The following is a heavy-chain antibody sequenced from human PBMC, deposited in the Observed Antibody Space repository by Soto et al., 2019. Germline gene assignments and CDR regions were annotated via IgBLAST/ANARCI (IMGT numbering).Heavy chain of an antibody. CDR3: AKCLLAAASQLHYYGMDV. CDR1: GFTFSSYA. J-gene: IGHJ6*02. D-gene: IGHD6-13*01. Sequence: PGGSLRLSCAASGFTFSSYAMSWVRQAPGKGLEWVSAISGSGGSTYYADSVKGRFTISRDNSKNTLYLQMNSLRAEDTAVYYCAKCLLAAASQLHYYGMDVWGQGTTVTVSS. V-gene: IGHV3-23*01. CDR2: ISGSGGST.